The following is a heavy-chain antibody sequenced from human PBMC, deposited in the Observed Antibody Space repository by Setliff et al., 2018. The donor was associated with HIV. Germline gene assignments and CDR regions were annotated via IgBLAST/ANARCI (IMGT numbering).Heavy chain of an antibody. D-gene: IGHD3-16*01. J-gene: IGHJ5*02. Sequence: NPSETLSLTCAVYGGSFSGDYWVWIRQSPGKGLEWIGDISQTRSTNYDPSLKSRVTISLDTSKNQLSLKLTSVSAADTAVYYCARGRLRTVTSLIKKRASYTWLGPWGQGTLVTVSS. CDR3: ARGRLRTVTSLIKKRASYTWLGP. CDR2: ISQTRST. CDR1: GGSFSGDY. V-gene: IGHV4-34*01.